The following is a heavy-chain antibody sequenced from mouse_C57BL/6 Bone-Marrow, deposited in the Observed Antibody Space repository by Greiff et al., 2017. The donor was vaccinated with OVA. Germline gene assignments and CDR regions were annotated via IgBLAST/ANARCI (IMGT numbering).Heavy chain of an antibody. CDR1: GYTFTSYW. Sequence: QVQLKQPGAALVKPGASVKLSCKASGYTFTSYWMHWVKQRPDQGLEWIGMIHPNSGSTNSTEKVKSKATMTVDKSSSTAYMQLSSLTSEDSAVDYCARSLRRGYWGQGTTLTVSS. CDR2: IHPNSGST. J-gene: IGHJ2*01. V-gene: IGHV1-64*01. CDR3: ARSLRRGY. D-gene: IGHD2-12*01.